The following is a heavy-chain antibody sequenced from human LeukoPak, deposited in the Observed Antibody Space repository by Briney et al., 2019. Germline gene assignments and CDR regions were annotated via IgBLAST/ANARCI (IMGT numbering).Heavy chain of an antibody. D-gene: IGHD6-19*01. CDR1: GYTFTGYY. J-gene: IGHJ4*02. Sequence: GASVKVSCKASGYTFTGYYMHWVRQAPGQGLEWMGWINPKNGGTNYVQKFQGRVTMTRDTSISTVYMELSSLRSEDTAVYYCAGAVAVLTSSNFDYWGQGTLVTVSS. CDR2: INPKNGGT. V-gene: IGHV1-2*02. CDR3: AGAVAVLTSSNFDY.